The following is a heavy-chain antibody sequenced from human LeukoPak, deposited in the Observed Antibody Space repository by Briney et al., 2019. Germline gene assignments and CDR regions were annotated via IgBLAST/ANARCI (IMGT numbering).Heavy chain of an antibody. CDR3: ARGRRVAPPAGWFDP. J-gene: IGHJ5*02. V-gene: IGHV1-69*04. CDR1: GGTFSSYA. D-gene: IGHD2-15*01. CDR2: IIPILGIA. Sequence: GSSVKVSCKASGGTFSSYAISWVRQAPGQGLEWMGRIIPILGIANYAQKFQGRVTITADKSTSTAYMELSSLRSEDTAVYYCARGRRVAPPAGWFDPWGQGTLVTVSS.